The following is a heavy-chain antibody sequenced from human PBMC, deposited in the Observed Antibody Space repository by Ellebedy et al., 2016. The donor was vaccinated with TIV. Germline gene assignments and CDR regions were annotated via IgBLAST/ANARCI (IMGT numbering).Heavy chain of an antibody. D-gene: IGHD1-26*01. V-gene: IGHV4-4*02. CDR1: GASIRTSNW. J-gene: IGHJ4*02. Sequence: SETLSLTXAVSGASIRTSNWWSWVRQPPGKGLEWIGEISHSGSTNYNPSLKSRVIISADKAKNQFSLKLTSVTAADTAVYYCARHPAGYSGSAEKPVDWGQGTLVTVSS. CDR2: ISHSGST. CDR3: ARHPAGYSGSAEKPVD.